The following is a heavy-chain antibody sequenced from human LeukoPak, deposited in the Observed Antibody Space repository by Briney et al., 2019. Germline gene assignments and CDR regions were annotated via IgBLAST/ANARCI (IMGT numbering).Heavy chain of an antibody. CDR3: ARGGPYCSGGGCYSRTSNWFDP. CDR2: INHSGST. J-gene: IGHJ5*02. V-gene: IGHV4-34*01. D-gene: IGHD2-15*01. CDR1: GGSFSGYY. Sequence: SETLSLTRAVYGGSFSGYYWSWIRQPPGKGLEWIGEINHSGSTNYNPSLKSRVTISVDTSKNQFSLKLSSVTATDTAVYYCARGGPYCSGGGCYSRTSNWFDPWGQGTLVTVSS.